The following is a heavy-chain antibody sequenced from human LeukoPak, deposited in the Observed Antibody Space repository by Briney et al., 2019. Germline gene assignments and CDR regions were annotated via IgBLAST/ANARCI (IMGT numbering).Heavy chain of an antibody. CDR3: ARGSGTFDY. CDR1: GGSISSYY. Sequence: SETLSLTCTVSGGSISSYYWSWIRQPPGKGLEWIGYIYYSGSTNYNPSLKSRVTIAVDTSKNQFSLKLSSVTAADTAVYYCARGSGTFDYWGQGTLVTVSS. D-gene: IGHD1-26*01. CDR2: IYYSGST. J-gene: IGHJ4*02. V-gene: IGHV4-59*08.